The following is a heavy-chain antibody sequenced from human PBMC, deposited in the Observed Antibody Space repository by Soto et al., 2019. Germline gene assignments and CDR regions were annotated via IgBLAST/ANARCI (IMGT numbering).Heavy chain of an antibody. D-gene: IGHD5-12*01. CDR2: IIPILDTA. CDR3: ARDSPIGSVFSGYDAIDL. CDR1: GGTFSTST. V-gene: IGHV1-69*08. J-gene: IGHJ4*02. Sequence: QVQLVQSGAEVKEPGSSVKVSCKASGGTFSTSTFTWVRQAPGQGLEWMGRIIPILDTADYAQKFQGSVTITADKSTRTAFMELSRLRSEDTGIYDCARDSPIGSVFSGYDAIDLWGQGTLVTVSP.